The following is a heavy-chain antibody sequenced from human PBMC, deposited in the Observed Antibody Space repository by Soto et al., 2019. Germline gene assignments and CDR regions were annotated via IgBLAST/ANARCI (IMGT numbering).Heavy chain of an antibody. CDR1: VGSISSGGYY. D-gene: IGHD3-22*01. CDR2: IYYSGST. Sequence: SETLSLTCTVSVGSISSGGYYWSWIRQHPGKGLEWIGYIYYSGSTYYNPSLKSRVTISVDTSKNQFSLKLSSVTAADTAVYYCARPNYYDSSGAFDIWGQGAMVTVSS. V-gene: IGHV4-31*03. J-gene: IGHJ3*02. CDR3: ARPNYYDSSGAFDI.